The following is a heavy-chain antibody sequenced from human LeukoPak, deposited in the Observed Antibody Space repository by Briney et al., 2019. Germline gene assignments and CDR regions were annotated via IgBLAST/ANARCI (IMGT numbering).Heavy chain of an antibody. V-gene: IGHV3-33*01. CDR2: VSNDGRNE. CDR1: GFTFSSYG. Sequence: GGSLRLSCATSGFTFSSYGIHWVRQAPGKGMEWVAVVSNDGRNEYYADSVQGRFSISRDNTKNTVYLQMNSLRAEDTAVYYCARDSASTPLDYWGQGTLVTVSS. J-gene: IGHJ4*02. CDR3: ARDSASTPLDY. D-gene: IGHD1-26*01.